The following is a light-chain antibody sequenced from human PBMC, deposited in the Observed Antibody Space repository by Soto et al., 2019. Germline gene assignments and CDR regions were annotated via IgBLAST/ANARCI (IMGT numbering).Light chain of an antibody. Sequence: EIVLTQSPATLSLSPGERATLSCRASQSVSRYLAWYQQKPGQAPRLLIYDTSKRATGIPARFSGSGSGTDFTLTISSLEPEDFAVYYCQQRTNWPRSFTFGPGTKVDIK. CDR2: DTS. CDR3: QQRTNWPRSFT. V-gene: IGKV3-11*01. J-gene: IGKJ3*01. CDR1: QSVSRY.